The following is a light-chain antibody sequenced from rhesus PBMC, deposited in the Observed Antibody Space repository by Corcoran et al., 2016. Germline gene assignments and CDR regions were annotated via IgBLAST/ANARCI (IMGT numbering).Light chain of an antibody. CDR2: KAS. CDR3: RQYSSSPYS. V-gene: IGKV1-22*01. Sequence: DIQMTQSPSSLSASVGDTVTITCRASQSISSWLDWYQQKPGKAPKLLIYKASSLQSGVPSRFSGSGSGTEFTLTISSLQPEDFATYYGRQYSSSPYSFGQGTKVEIK. J-gene: IGKJ2*01. CDR1: QSISSW.